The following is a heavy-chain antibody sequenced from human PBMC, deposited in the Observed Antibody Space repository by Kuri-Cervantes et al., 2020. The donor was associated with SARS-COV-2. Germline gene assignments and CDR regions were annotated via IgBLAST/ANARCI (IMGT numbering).Heavy chain of an antibody. J-gene: IGHJ3*02. V-gene: IGHV5-51*01. CDR1: GYSFTSYW. D-gene: IGHD1-7*01. CDR3: ARHQNYRMDDPFDI. CDR2: IYPGDSDT. Sequence: GESLKISCKGSGYSFTSYWIGWVRQMPGKGLEWMGIIYPGDSDTRYSPSLQGQVTISADKSIYTAYLQWSSLKASDTAMYYCARHQNYRMDDPFDIWGQGTMVTVSS.